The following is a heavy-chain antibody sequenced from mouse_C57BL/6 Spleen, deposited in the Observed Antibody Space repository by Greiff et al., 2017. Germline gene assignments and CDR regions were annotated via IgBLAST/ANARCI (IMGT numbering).Heavy chain of an antibody. D-gene: IGHD1-1*01. J-gene: IGHJ3*01. CDR1: GYTFTDYY. Sequence: VQLQQSGPELVKPGASVKISCKASGYTFTDYYMNWVKQSPGKSLEWIGNINPKDGGTSYNQNFKGKATLTVDKSSSTAYMELRSLTSEDSAVYYGAGHYGSSYGFADRGQGTLVTVSA. CDR3: AGHYGSSYGFAD. CDR2: INPKDGGT. V-gene: IGHV1-26*01.